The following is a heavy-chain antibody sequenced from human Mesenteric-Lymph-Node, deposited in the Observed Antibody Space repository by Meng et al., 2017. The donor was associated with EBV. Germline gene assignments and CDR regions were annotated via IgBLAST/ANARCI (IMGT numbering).Heavy chain of an antibody. CDR1: GGSFSDYY. CDR2: INHSGNA. CDR3: AGHVGRGGDY. D-gene: IGHD3-10*01. Sequence: QVQLQQWGAGLLKPSETLALTCAVYGGSFSDYYWGWIRQPPGKGLEWIGEINHSGNAHNNPSLKSRVSMSVDTSKNQFSLKLDSVTAADTAMYYCAGHVGRGGDYWDQGALVTVSS. J-gene: IGHJ4*02. V-gene: IGHV4-34*01.